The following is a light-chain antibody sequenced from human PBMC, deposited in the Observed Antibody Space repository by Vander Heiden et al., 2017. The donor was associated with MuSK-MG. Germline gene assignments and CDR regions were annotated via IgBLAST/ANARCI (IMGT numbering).Light chain of an antibody. CDR1: RSDVGGYNY. Sequence: QSALTQPPSASGSPGPSVTSSCTGTRSDVGGYNYVSWYQQHPGKAPKLMMYEVSKRPSGVPDRFSGSKSGNTASLTVSRLQAEDEADYYCSAYTGRNNIVVFGGGTQLTVL. V-gene: IGLV2-8*01. CDR3: SAYTGRNNIVV. J-gene: IGLJ2*01. CDR2: EVS.